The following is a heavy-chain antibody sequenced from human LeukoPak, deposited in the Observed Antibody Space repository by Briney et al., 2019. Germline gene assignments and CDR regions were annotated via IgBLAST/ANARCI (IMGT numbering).Heavy chain of an antibody. Sequence: GASVKVSCKASGYTFTGYYMHWVRQAPGQGLEWMGWINPNSGGTNYAQKFQGRVTMTRDTSISTAYMELSRLRSDDTAVYYCARVGVPAAMANWFDPWGQGTLVTVSS. V-gene: IGHV1-2*02. CDR2: INPNSGGT. CDR1: GYTFTGYY. CDR3: ARVGVPAAMANWFDP. D-gene: IGHD2-2*01. J-gene: IGHJ5*02.